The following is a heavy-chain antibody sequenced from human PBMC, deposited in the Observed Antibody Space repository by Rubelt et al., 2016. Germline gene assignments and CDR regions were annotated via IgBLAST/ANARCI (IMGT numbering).Heavy chain of an antibody. CDR2: IYYSGST. V-gene: IGHV4-39*07. CDR3: ARGEIDGDYFDY. D-gene: IGHD2/OR15-2a*01. J-gene: IGHJ4*02. Sequence: GKGLEWIGSIYYSGSTYYNPSLKSRVTISVDTSKNQFSLKLSSVTAADTAVYYCARGEIDGDYFDYWGQGTLVTVSS.